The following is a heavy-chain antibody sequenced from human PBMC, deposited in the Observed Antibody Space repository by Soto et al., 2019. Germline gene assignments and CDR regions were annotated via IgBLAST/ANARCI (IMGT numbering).Heavy chain of an antibody. V-gene: IGHV1-3*01. CDR3: ARDTGDGTFDF. D-gene: IGHD7-27*01. CDR2: INAGYGNT. CDR1: GYTFSSYA. Sequence: ASVKVSCKASGYTFSSYAMHWVRQAPGQRLEWMGWINAGYGNTKSSQKFQDRVTISRGTSASTAYMELTSLRSEDTAVYYCARDTGDGTFDFWGQGTLVTVSS. J-gene: IGHJ4*02.